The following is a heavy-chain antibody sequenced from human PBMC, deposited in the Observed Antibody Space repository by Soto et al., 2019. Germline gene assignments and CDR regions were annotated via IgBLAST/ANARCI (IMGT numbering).Heavy chain of an antibody. D-gene: IGHD5-12*01. J-gene: IGHJ6*03. CDR3: AKDRSGYLVGHMNV. Sequence: QVQLVESGGGVVQPGRSLRLSCAASGFSFSSYGIHWVRQAPGKGLEWVAVISYDGSNKYYADSVQGRFTISRDNSKDTLYLQMNSLRAEDTAVYYCAKDRSGYLVGHMNVWGKGTTVTVSS. CDR1: GFSFSSYG. CDR2: ISYDGSNK. V-gene: IGHV3-30*18.